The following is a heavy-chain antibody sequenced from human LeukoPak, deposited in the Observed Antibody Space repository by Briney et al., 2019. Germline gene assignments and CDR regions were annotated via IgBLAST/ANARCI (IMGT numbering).Heavy chain of an antibody. D-gene: IGHD2-2*01. V-gene: IGHV3-23*01. CDR2: ISQSGGRST. CDR3: ARDLGCSTSSCRYNWFDP. CDR1: GITLSNYG. J-gene: IGHJ5*02. Sequence: PGGSLRLSCAVSGITLSNYGMSWVRQAPGEGLEWVAFISQSGGRSTDYADSVRGRFTISRDNSKDTLYLQMNSLRADDTAVYHCARDLGCSTSSCRYNWFDPWGQGTLVTVAS.